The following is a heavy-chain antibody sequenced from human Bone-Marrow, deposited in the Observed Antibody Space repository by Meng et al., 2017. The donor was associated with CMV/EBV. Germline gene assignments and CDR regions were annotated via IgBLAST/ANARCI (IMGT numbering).Heavy chain of an antibody. CDR2: IYSGSSST. J-gene: IGHJ6*02. CDR3: AKDLTEYSGSYYRRSPSLGGMDV. Sequence: GESLKISCAACGFTFSSYDMHWVRQAPGKGLEWVSVIYSGSSSTYYADSVKGRFTISRDNSKNTLYLQMNSLRAEDTAVYYCAKDLTEYSGSYYRRSPSLGGMDVWGQGTTVTVYS. D-gene: IGHD1-26*01. V-gene: IGHV3-23*03. CDR1: GFTFSSYD.